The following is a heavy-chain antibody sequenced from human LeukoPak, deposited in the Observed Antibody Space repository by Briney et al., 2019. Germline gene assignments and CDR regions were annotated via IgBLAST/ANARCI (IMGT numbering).Heavy chain of an antibody. V-gene: IGHV4-59*01. D-gene: IGHD5-12*01. CDR1: GGSISTYY. Sequence: SETLSLTCTVSGGSISTYYWSWIRQPPGEGLEWIGCYYNTGSTTYNPSLKNRVTISVDTSKNHFSLNLSSLTAADTAVYYCARVGPSGYDYYFDYWGQGTLVTVSS. J-gene: IGHJ4*02. CDR2: YYNTGST. CDR3: ARVGPSGYDYYFDY.